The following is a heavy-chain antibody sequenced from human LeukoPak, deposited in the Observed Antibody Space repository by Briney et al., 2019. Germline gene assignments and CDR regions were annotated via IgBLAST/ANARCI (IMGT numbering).Heavy chain of an antibody. J-gene: IGHJ3*02. CDR2: IDPRDSYT. Sequence: GESLRISCQGSGYSFTNYWITWVRQMPGKGLEWMGRIDPRDSYTNYSPSFQGHVTISTDKSISTAYLQWSSLKASDTAMYYCAISTQIEVVGMTFDIWGQGTMVTVFS. CDR1: GYSFTNYW. CDR3: AISTQIEVVGMTFDI. V-gene: IGHV5-10-1*01. D-gene: IGHD6-19*01.